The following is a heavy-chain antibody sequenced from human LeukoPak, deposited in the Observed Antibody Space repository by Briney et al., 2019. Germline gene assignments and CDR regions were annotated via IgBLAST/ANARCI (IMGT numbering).Heavy chain of an antibody. J-gene: IGHJ4*02. CDR2: IYHSGST. D-gene: IGHD5-12*01. CDR3: ARDGYSGNDGL. CDR1: GGSISSYY. Sequence: SETLSLTCTVSGGSISSYYWSWIRQPPGKGLEWIGYIYHSGSTKYNPSLKSRVTISVDTSKSQFSPKLSSVTAADTAVYYCARDGYSGNDGLWGQGTLVTVSS. V-gene: IGHV4-59*01.